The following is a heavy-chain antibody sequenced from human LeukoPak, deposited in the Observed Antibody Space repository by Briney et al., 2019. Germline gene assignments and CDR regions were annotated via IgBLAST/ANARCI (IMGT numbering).Heavy chain of an antibody. Sequence: ATVKISCKASGYTFSDCYVHWVKQAPEKGLEWMGRVDPEDGKIIYAEKFQGRVTMTADMSTDTAYMELRSLRSEDTAVYYCAADSVAAKPPDNWGQGTLVTVSS. CDR2: VDPEDGKI. J-gene: IGHJ4*02. CDR3: AADSVAAKPPDN. CDR1: GYTFSDCY. V-gene: IGHV1-69-2*01. D-gene: IGHD6-19*01.